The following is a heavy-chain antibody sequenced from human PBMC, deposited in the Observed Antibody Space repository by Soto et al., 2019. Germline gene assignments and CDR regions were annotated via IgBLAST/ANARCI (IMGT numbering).Heavy chain of an antibody. J-gene: IGHJ4*02. CDR3: ATLLTLGGLIAPRAYFDY. CDR1: GFTFVTYA. CDR2: ISGSGDST. V-gene: IGHV3-23*01. Sequence: EVQLLDSGGALVQPGGSLRLSCAASGFTFVTYAMSWVRQAPGKGLEWVSAISGSGDSTNDADSVKGRFTISRDNSKNTVCLHMNSLRAEDTAVYYCATLLTLGGLIAPRAYFDYWGQGTLVTVSS. D-gene: IGHD3-16*02.